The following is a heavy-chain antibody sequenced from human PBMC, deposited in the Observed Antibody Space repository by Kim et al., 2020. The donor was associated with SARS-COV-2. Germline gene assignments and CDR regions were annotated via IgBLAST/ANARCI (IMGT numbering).Heavy chain of an antibody. CDR2: ISAYNGNT. D-gene: IGHD2-21*02. CDR3: ARGNYCGGDCYHAPFDY. J-gene: IGHJ4*02. CDR1: GYTFTSYG. V-gene: IGHV1-18*01. Sequence: ASVKVSCKASGYTFTSYGISWVRQAPGQGLEWMGWISAYNGNTNYAQKLQGRVTMTTDTSTSTAYMELRSLRSDDTAVYYCARGNYCGGDCYHAPFDYWGQGTLVTVSS.